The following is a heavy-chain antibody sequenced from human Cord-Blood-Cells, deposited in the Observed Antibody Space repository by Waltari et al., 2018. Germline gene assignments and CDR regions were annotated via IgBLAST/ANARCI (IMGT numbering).Heavy chain of an antibody. V-gene: IGHV4-34*01. CDR1: GGSFSGYY. Sequence: QVQLQRWGAGLLKPSETLSLTCAVYGGSFSGYYWSWIRQPPGKGLEWIGEINHSGSTNYDPSLKSRVTISVDTSKNQFSLNLSSVTAADTAVYYCARLIRFLESGGYYYYMDVWGKGTTVTVSS. J-gene: IGHJ6*03. CDR2: INHSGST. D-gene: IGHD3-3*01. CDR3: ARLIRFLESGGYYYYMDV.